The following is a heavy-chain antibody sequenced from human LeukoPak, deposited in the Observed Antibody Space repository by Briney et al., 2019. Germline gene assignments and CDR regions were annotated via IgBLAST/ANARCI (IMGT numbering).Heavy chain of an antibody. Sequence: SETLSLTCAVSGGALIASYCSWIWQPPGKGLGWIGYTHYSGTGNYNPSLKSRVTISIDTSKNRFSLRLTSVTAADTAVYYCARVRFYDTTGYSTSYYLDYWGQGALVTVSS. V-gene: IGHV4-59*01. D-gene: IGHD3-22*01. CDR2: THYSGTG. CDR1: GGALIASY. J-gene: IGHJ4*02. CDR3: ARVRFYDTTGYSTSYYLDY.